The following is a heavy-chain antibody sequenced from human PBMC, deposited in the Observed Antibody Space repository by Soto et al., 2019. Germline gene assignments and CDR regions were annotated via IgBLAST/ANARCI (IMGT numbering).Heavy chain of an antibody. V-gene: IGHV1-8*01. J-gene: IGHJ6*03. CDR1: GYTFTSYD. D-gene: IGHD3-3*01. CDR3: ARGPPYYDFWSGSYLVYYYYYMGV. Sequence: GASVKVSCKASGYTFTSYDINWVRQATGQGLEWMGWMNPNSGNTGYAQKFQGRVTMTRNTSISTAYMELSSLRSEDTAVYYCARGPPYYDFWSGSYLVYYYYYMGVWGKGTTVTVSS. CDR2: MNPNSGNT.